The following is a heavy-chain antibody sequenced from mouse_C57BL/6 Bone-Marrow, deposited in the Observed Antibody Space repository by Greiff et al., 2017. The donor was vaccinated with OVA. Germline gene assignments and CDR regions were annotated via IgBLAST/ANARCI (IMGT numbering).Heavy chain of an antibody. J-gene: IGHJ3*01. CDR2: IYPRSGNT. CDR3: AGPEYYYGPAWFAY. Sequence: VQVVESGAELARPGASVKLSCKASGYTFTSYGISWVKQSTGQGLEWIGEIYPRSGNTYYNEKFKGKARLTADKSSSTAYMELRSLTSEDSAVYFCAGPEYYYGPAWFAYWGQGTLVTVSA. D-gene: IGHD1-1*01. V-gene: IGHV1-81*01. CDR1: GYTFTSYG.